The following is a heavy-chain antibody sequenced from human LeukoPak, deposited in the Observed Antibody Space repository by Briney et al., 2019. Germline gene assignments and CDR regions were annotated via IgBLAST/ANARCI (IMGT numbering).Heavy chain of an antibody. D-gene: IGHD3-9*01. CDR1: GFTFSSYA. V-gene: IGHV3-23*01. J-gene: IGHJ4*02. CDR2: ISCSGGST. CDR3: AKEQSELRYFDWLCSPFDY. Sequence: GGSLRLSCAASGFTFSSYAMSWVRQAPGKGLEWVAAISCSGGSTYYADSVKGRFTISRDNSKNTLYLQMNSLRAEDTDVYYCAKEQSELRYFDWLCSPFDYWGQGTLVTVSS.